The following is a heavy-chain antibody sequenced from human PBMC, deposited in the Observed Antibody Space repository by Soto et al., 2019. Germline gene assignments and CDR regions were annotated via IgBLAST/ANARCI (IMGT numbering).Heavy chain of an antibody. D-gene: IGHD5-18*01. Sequence: QVQLVESGGDLVKPGGSLRLSCAASGFTFSDYYMSWIRQAPGKGLEWVSSITSSGSTTYYTDSVKGRFAISRDNTTTSLYLQMNSLRAEDTAVYYCARKPYSYSPYCFDYCGQGTLVTVSS. CDR1: GFTFSDYY. J-gene: IGHJ4*02. V-gene: IGHV3-11*01. CDR2: ITSSGSTT. CDR3: ARKPYSYSPYCFDY.